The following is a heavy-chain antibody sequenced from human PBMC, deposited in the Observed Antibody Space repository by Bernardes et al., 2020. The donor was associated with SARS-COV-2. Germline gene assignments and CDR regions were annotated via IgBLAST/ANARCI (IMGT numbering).Heavy chain of an antibody. J-gene: IGHJ6*02. CDR3: ARQQLYGEDVFYGMDV. Sequence: GESLKISCKGSGYSSTNYWIGWVRQMPGKGLEWMGIIYLGDSDTRYSPSFQGQVTISADKSISTAYLQWSSLKTSDTALYYCARQQLYGEDVFYGMDVWGQGTTVTVSS. D-gene: IGHD5-18*01. CDR2: IYLGDSDT. CDR1: GYSSTNYW. V-gene: IGHV5-51*01.